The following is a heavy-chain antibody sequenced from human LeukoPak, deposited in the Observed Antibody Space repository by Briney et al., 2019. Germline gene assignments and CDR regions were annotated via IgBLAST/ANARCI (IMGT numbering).Heavy chain of an antibody. CDR2: IYYSGST. V-gene: IGHV4-30-4*01. D-gene: IGHD5-18*01. CDR1: GGSISSGDYY. Sequence: SETLSLTCTVSGGSISSGDYYWSWIRQPPGKGLEWIGYIYYSGSTYYNPSLKSRVTISVDTSKNQFSLNLISVTAADTAVYYCARHPGIQLRIDNWGQGTLVTVSS. J-gene: IGHJ4*02. CDR3: ARHPGIQLRIDN.